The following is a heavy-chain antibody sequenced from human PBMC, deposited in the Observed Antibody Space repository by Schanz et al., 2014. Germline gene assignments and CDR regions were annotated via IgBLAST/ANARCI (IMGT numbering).Heavy chain of an antibody. CDR1: GFTFSNHG. D-gene: IGHD5-12*01. V-gene: IGHV3-33*01. Sequence: QVQLVESGGGVVQPGRSLRLSCAASGFTFSNHGMHWVRQSPGKGLEWVALIWYDGSNKQYPDSVKGRFTISRDNSMNTLHLQMDGLRVEDTAVYFCARDLTVDTGYVVHYYYYGMDVWGQGTTVTVSS. CDR3: ARDLTVDTGYVVHYYYYGMDV. CDR2: IWYDGSNK. J-gene: IGHJ6*02.